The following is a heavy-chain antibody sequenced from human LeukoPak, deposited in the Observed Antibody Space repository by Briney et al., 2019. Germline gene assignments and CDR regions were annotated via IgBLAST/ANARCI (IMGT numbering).Heavy chain of an antibody. Sequence: PGGSLRLSCAASGFTFSSYWMHWVRQAPGKGLVWVSRINSDGSSTSYADSVKGRFTISRDNAKNTLYLQMNSLRAEDTAVYFSVGATEDFDYWGQGTLVTVSS. CDR2: INSDGSST. D-gene: IGHD1-26*01. V-gene: IGHV3-74*01. J-gene: IGHJ4*02. CDR3: VGATEDFDY. CDR1: GFTFSSYW.